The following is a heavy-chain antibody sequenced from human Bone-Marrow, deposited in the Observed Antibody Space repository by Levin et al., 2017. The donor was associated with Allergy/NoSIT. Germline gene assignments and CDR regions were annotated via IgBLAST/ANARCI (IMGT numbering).Heavy chain of an antibody. D-gene: IGHD4-23*01. CDR2: ISYDGSNK. Sequence: TGGSLRLSCAASGFTFSSYGMHWVRQAPGKGLEWVAVISYDGSNKYYADSVKGRFTISRDNSKNTLYLQMNSLRAEDTAVYYCAKDHPVTTVVRSPFDYWGQGTLVTVSS. CDR1: GFTFSSYG. V-gene: IGHV3-30*18. CDR3: AKDHPVTTVVRSPFDY. J-gene: IGHJ4*02.